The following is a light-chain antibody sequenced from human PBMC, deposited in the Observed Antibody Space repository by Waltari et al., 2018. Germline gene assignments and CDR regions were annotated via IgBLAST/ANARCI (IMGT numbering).Light chain of an antibody. J-gene: IGKJ3*01. V-gene: IGKV1-9*01. CDR2: PAS. Sequence: IQLTQSPSSLSASVGDRVTISCRASHDISSHLAWYQQKPGKAPTLLIYPASTLESGVPSGVSGSGSGTEFTLTITSLQPEDFATYFCQDLHDYPVFGPGTKVDIK. CDR1: HDISSH. CDR3: QDLHDYPV.